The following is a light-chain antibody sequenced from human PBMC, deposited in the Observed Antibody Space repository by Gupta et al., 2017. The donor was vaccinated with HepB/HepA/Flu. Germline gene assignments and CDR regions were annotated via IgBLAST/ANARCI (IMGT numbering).Light chain of an antibody. V-gene: IGLV1-44*01. CDR2: SNI. CDR3: AACDDRLKGQV. J-gene: IGLJ3*02. CDR1: NPNIGNNP. Sequence: HSVLTQPPSASGTPGRRDTLSCSRSNPNIGNNPVHWYQQVPGTAPRLLIYSNIHRPSGVPHRFSGSKSGTSASLTISGLQSEDEADYYCAACDDRLKGQVFGGGTKLTVL.